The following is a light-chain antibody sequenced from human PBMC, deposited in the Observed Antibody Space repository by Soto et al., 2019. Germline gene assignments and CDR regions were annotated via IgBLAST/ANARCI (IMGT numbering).Light chain of an antibody. CDR3: SSYNTSNTRQIV. J-gene: IGLJ1*01. Sequence: QSVLTQPASVPRSPGQSITISCTGTSSDVGGYNYVSWYQHHPGKAPKLMIFDVSNRPSGVSNRFSGSKSGNTASLTISGLQPEDEADYYCSSYNTSNTRQIVFGTGTKVTVL. CDR1: SSDVGGYNY. CDR2: DVS. V-gene: IGLV2-14*03.